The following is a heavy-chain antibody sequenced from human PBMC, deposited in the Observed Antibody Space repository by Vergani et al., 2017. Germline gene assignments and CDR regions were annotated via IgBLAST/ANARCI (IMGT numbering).Heavy chain of an antibody. J-gene: IGHJ6*03. CDR2: ISYDGSNK. V-gene: IGHV3-30-3*01. Sequence: QVQLVESGGGVVQPGRSLRLSCAASGFTFSSYAMHWVRQAPGKGLEWVAVISYDGSNKYYADSVKGRFTISRDNSKNTLYLQMNSLRTEDTAVYYCARDPQWAPFYYYMDGWGKGTTVTVSS. CDR1: GFTFSSYA. CDR3: ARDPQWAPFYYYMDG. D-gene: IGHD1-26*01.